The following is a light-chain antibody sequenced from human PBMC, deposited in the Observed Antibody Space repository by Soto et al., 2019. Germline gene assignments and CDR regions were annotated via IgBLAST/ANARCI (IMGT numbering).Light chain of an antibody. CDR3: QQRSNWPRT. CDR2: DAS. V-gene: IGKV3-11*01. J-gene: IGKJ1*01. CDR1: QSVSSY. Sequence: EIVLTQSPATLSLSPGERVTLSCRASQSVSSYLAWYQQKPGQAPRLLLYDASNRATGIPARFSGSGSGTDFTLTISSLEPEDFAVYYCQQRSNWPRTFGQGTKVDIK.